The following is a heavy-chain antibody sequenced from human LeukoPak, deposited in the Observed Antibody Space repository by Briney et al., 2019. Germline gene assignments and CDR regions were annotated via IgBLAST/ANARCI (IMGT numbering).Heavy chain of an antibody. D-gene: IGHD3-16*01. Sequence: PSETLSLTCTVSGGSISGHYWSWIRQPPGKRLGWIGYLHYTGSTNYNPSLNSRITMSVDTPNNQFSLRLTSVTAADTAVYYCARLHALGAEEFDPWGQGALVTVSS. CDR3: ARLHALGAEEFDP. CDR1: GGSISGHY. CDR2: LHYTGST. V-gene: IGHV4-59*11. J-gene: IGHJ5*02.